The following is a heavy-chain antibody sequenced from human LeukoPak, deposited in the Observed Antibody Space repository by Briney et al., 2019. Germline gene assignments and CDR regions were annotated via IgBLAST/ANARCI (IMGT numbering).Heavy chain of an antibody. CDR3: ARGTVKRGLYVEDWFDP. CDR2: INHSGST. D-gene: IGHD6-19*01. V-gene: IGHV4-34*01. CDR1: GGSFSGYY. Sequence: PSETLSLTCAVYGGSFSGYYWSWIRQPPGKGLEWIGEINHSGSTNYNPSLKSRVTISVDTSKNQFSLKLSSVTAADTAVYYCARGTVKRGLYVEDWFDPWGQGTLVTVSS. J-gene: IGHJ5*02.